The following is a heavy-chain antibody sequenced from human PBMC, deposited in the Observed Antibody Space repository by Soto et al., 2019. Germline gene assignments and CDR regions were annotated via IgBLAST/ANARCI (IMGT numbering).Heavy chain of an antibody. J-gene: IGHJ4*02. V-gene: IGHV3-23*01. D-gene: IGHD3-16*02. CDR3: AKDPQPPRWGSYRSYYDY. CDR2: ISGSGGST. CDR1: GFTFSSYA. Sequence: EVQLLESGGGLVQPGGSLRLSCAASGFTFSSYAMSWVRQAPGKGLEWVSAISGSGGSTYYADSVKGRFTIARDNSKNTLYLQMNRLRAEDTAVYYCAKDPQPPRWGSYRSYYDYWGQGALVTVSS.